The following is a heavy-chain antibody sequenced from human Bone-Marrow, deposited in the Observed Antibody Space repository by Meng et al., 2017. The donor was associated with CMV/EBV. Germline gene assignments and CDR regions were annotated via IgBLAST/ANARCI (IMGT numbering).Heavy chain of an antibody. V-gene: IGHV3-30*02. CDR3: AKDQGVYDSSGYYPLGFDY. D-gene: IGHD3-22*01. J-gene: IGHJ4*02. Sequence: GGSLRLSCAASGFTFSSYGMHWVRQAPGKGLEWVAFIRYDGSNKYYADSVKGRFTISRDNSKNTLYLQMNSLRAEDTAVYYRAKDQGVYDSSGYYPLGFDYWGQGTLVTVSS. CDR2: IRYDGSNK. CDR1: GFTFSSYG.